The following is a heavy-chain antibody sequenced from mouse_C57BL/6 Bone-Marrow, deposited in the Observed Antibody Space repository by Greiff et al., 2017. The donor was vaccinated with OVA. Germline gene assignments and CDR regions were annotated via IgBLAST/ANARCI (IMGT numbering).Heavy chain of an antibody. V-gene: IGHV1-52*01. D-gene: IGHD1-1*01. CDR1: GYTFTSYW. CDR2: IDPSDSET. CDR3: ASYPMYNYGSVYLDV. Sequence: VQLQQPGAELVRPGSSVKLSCKASGYTFTSYWLHWVKQRPIQGLEWIGNIDPSDSETHYNQKFKDKATLTVDNSSSTAYMQLISLTSEVSAVYYCASYPMYNYGSVYLDVWGTGTTVTVSS. J-gene: IGHJ1*03.